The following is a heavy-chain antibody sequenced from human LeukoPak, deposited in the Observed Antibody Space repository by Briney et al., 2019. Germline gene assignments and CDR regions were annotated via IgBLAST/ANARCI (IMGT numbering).Heavy chain of an antibody. V-gene: IGHV4-34*01. CDR2: INHSGST. J-gene: IGHJ6*02. D-gene: IGHD1-14*01. CDR1: GGSFSGYY. CDR3: ARSSLPTTAYYYYYYGMDV. Sequence: SETLSLTCAVYGGSFSGYYWSWIRQPPGKGLEWIGEINHSGSTNYNPSLKSRVTISVDTSKNQFSLKLSSVTAADTAVYYCARSSLPTTAYYYYYYGMDVWGQGTTVTVSS.